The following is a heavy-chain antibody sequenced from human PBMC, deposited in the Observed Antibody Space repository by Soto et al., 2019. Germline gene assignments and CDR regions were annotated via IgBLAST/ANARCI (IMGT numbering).Heavy chain of an antibody. V-gene: IGHV3-66*01. CDR1: GFTVSSNY. D-gene: IGHD6-6*01. CDR3: AGSIAARVLDY. J-gene: IGHJ4*02. Sequence: GGSLRLSCAASGFTVSSNYMSWVRQAPGKGLEWVSVIYSGGSTYYADSVKGRFTISRDNSKNTLYLQMNSLRAEDTAVYYCAGSIAARVLDYWGQGTLVTVSS. CDR2: IYSGGST.